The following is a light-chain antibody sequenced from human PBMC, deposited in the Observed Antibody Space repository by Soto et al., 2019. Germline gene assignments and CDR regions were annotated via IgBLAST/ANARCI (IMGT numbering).Light chain of an antibody. Sequence: DIQMTQSPSSLSASVRDRAVITCRASQNIGNYLNWYQQTPGKAPRLLISTASSLQSGVPSRFSGSRSGTDFTFTISSLQPEDSATYYCQQGFSTPITFGQGTRLEIK. CDR1: QNIGNY. J-gene: IGKJ5*01. V-gene: IGKV1-39*01. CDR3: QQGFSTPIT. CDR2: TAS.